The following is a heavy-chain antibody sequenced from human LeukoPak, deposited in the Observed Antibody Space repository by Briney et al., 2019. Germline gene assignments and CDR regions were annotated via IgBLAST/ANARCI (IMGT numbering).Heavy chain of an antibody. J-gene: IGHJ5*02. V-gene: IGHV6-1*01. Sequence: SQTLSLTRAISGDSVSSNSAAWNWIRQSPSRGLEWLGRTYYRSKWFNDYAVSVKSRITINPDTSKNHFSLQLNSVTPEDTAVYYCARVVTVVITVAMAPFDPWGQGTLVTVSS. CDR1: GDSVSSNSAA. CDR3: ARVVTVVITVAMAPFDP. D-gene: IGHD2-2*01. CDR2: TYYRSKWFN.